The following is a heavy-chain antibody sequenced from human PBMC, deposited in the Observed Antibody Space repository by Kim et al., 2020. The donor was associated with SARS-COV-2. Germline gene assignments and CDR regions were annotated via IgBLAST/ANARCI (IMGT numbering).Heavy chain of an antibody. Sequence: GGSLRLSCAASGFTFSSYWMHWFRQAPGKGLVWVSRINSDGSSTSYADSVKGRFTISRDNAKNTLYLQMNSLRAEDTAVYYCARDGVWFGVYKYAFDIWGQGTMVTVSS. CDR2: INSDGSST. CDR3: ARDGVWFGVYKYAFDI. D-gene: IGHD3-10*01. J-gene: IGHJ3*02. CDR1: GFTFSSYW. V-gene: IGHV3-74*01.